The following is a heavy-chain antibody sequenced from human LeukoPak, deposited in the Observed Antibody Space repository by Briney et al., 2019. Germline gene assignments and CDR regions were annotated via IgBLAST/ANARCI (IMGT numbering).Heavy chain of an antibody. Sequence: SETLSLTCAVSGYSISSGYYWGWIRQPPGKGLEWFGSIYHSGTTYYEPSLKRRSTISVEMSKNHFSLKLSAVTAAHTAVYYCARDTYCSSTSCGGGDYWGQASQVTV. D-gene: IGHD2-2*01. CDR1: GYSISSGYY. V-gene: IGHV4-38-2*02. CDR2: IYHSGTT. J-gene: IGHJ4*02. CDR3: ARDTYCSSTSCGGGDY.